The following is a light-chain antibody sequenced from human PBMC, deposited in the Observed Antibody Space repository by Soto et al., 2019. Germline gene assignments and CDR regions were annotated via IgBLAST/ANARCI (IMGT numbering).Light chain of an antibody. CDR2: EAF. CDR1: QTIISG. V-gene: IGKV1-5*03. Sequence: DIQMTQSPSTLSSSIGDRVTITCRASQTIISGLAWYQQKPGKAPKLLIYEAFNLESGVPSRFSGSGSGTEFTLTIFSLQPDDFATYYCQQYQSYPWTFGQGTKVEIK. CDR3: QQYQSYPWT. J-gene: IGKJ1*01.